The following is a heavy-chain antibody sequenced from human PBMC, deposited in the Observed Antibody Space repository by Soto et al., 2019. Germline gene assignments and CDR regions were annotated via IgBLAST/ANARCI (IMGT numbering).Heavy chain of an antibody. J-gene: IGHJ5*02. CDR1: GGSVTNTTYF. CDR3: PRHRSAAYSYGLYWFAP. V-gene: IGHV4-39*01. Sequence: SETLSLTGVVSGGSVTNTTYFWGWIRQPPGKGPEWIGSIYYSGTTYSNPSLKSRLTMSIDTSKNQFSLKLSSVTAADTAVYYCPRHRSAAYSYGLYWFAPWGQGALVTVSS. D-gene: IGHD5-18*01. CDR2: IYYSGTT.